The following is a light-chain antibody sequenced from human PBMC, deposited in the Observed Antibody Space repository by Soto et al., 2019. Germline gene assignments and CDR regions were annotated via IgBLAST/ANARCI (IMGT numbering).Light chain of an antibody. V-gene: IGKV3-15*01. CDR3: QQYNKWPPYT. Sequence: EIVMTQSPATLSVSPGERATLSCRASQSVSSNLAWYQQKPGQAPRLLIYGASPRATGIPARFSGSGSGTEFTLTISRLQSADFAVYYCQQYNKWPPYTFGQGTKLEIK. CDR1: QSVSSN. CDR2: GAS. J-gene: IGKJ2*01.